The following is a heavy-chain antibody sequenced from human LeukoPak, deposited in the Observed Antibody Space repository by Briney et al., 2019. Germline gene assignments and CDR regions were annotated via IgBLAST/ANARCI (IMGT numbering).Heavy chain of an antibody. CDR2: IYYSGSS. CDR3: ARRVRSGYYRLDY. V-gene: IGHV4-59*12. J-gene: IGHJ4*02. D-gene: IGHD3-22*01. Sequence: SETLSLTCIVSGGSISSYYWSWIRQPPGKGLEWIGYIYYSGSSNYNPSLKSRVTISVDTSKNHFSLRLSSVTAADAAVYYCARRVRSGYYRLDYWGQGTLVTVSS. CDR1: GGSISSYY.